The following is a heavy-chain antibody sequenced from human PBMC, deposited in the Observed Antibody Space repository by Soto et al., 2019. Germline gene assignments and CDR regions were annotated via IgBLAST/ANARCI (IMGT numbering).Heavy chain of an antibody. CDR2: IKSKTDGGTT. V-gene: IGHV3-15*07. J-gene: IGHJ4*02. D-gene: IGHD3-9*01. CDR1: GFTFSNAW. CDR3: TTDYDILTGYQVDY. Sequence: GASLRLSCAASGFTFSNAWMNWVRQAPWKGLEWVGRIKSKTDGGTTDYAAPVKGRFTISRDDSKNTLYLQMNSLKTEDTAVYYCTTDYDILTGYQVDYWGQGTLVTVSS.